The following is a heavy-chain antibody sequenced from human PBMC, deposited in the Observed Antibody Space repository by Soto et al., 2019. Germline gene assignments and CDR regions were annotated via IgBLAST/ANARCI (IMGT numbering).Heavy chain of an antibody. CDR1: GGTFSNYA. V-gene: IGHV1-69*12. D-gene: IGHD5-12*01. J-gene: IGHJ4*02. CDR2: IIPMFGAE. CDR3: ARALVDGYNYEEVFED. Sequence: QVQLVQSGAEMKKPGSAVKVSCKASGGTFSNYAISWVRQAPGQGLEWMGGIIPMFGAENYGQKFQGRVTITADESTRTSYMELSSLKSDDTAVYYCARALVDGYNYEEVFEDWGQGTLVSVSS.